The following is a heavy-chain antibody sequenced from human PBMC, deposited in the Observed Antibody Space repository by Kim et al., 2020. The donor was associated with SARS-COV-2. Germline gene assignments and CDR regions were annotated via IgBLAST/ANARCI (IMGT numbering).Heavy chain of an antibody. CDR2: IGGDSTHI. J-gene: IGHJ6*02. Sequence: GGSLRLSCAASGFTFSDYAVSWVRQAPGKGLEWVSSIGGDSTHIFYADSVKGRFTISRDNSKNTLYLQMNSLRAEDTAVYYCAKDTGTYVCMDVWGQGTT. V-gene: IGHV3-23*01. CDR1: GFTFSDYA. CDR3: AKDTGTYVCMDV. D-gene: IGHD1-26*01.